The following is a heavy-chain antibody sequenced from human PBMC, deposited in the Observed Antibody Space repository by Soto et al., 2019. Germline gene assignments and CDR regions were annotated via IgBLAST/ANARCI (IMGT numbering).Heavy chain of an antibody. CDR2: ISGGDT. CDR3: AKDRETAWFPDF. J-gene: IGHJ4*02. V-gene: IGHV3-23*01. D-gene: IGHD3-10*01. Sequence: GSLRLSCAASGFTFTSYALSWVRQAPGKGLEWVSTISGGDTYYADFVKGRFTISRDISKNTLYLQMDGLRAEDTAIYYCAKDRETAWFPDFWGQGALVTVSS. CDR1: GFTFTSYA.